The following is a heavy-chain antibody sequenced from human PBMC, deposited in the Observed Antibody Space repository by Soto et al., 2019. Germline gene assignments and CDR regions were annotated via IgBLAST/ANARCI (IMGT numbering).Heavy chain of an antibody. Sequence: QVQLQESGPGLVKPSETLSLTCTVSGGSISSYYWSWIRQPPGKGLEWIGYIYYSGSTNYNPSLKSRVTISVATSKSQFSLKLSSVTAADTAVNYCARVDSSSLVGEFDYWGQGTLVTVSS. CDR1: GGSISSYY. CDR2: IYYSGST. CDR3: ARVDSSSLVGEFDY. D-gene: IGHD6-13*01. J-gene: IGHJ4*02. V-gene: IGHV4-59*01.